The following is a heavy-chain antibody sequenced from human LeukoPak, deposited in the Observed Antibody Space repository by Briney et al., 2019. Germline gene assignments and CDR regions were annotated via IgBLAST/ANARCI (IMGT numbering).Heavy chain of an antibody. J-gene: IGHJ4*02. CDR1: GFTFSSYA. CDR2: ISGSGGST. Sequence: GRSLRLSCAASGFTFSSYAMHWVRQAPGKGVEWVSAISGSGGSTYYADSVKGRFTISRDNSKNTLYLQMNSLRAEDTAVYYCAKLTVVITQPIDYWGQGTLVTVSS. V-gene: IGHV3-23*01. D-gene: IGHD3-22*01. CDR3: AKLTVVITQPIDY.